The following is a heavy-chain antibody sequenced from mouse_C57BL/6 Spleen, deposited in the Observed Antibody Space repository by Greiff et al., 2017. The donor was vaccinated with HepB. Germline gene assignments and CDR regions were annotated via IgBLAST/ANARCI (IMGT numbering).Heavy chain of an antibody. CDR2: IWSGGST. J-gene: IGHJ4*01. Sequence: VQRVESGPGLVQPSQSLSITCTVSGFSLTSYGVHWVRQSPGKGLEWLGVIWSGGSTDYNAAFISRLSISKDNSKSQVFFKMNSLQADDTAIYYCARNEVYDGYYAMDYWGQGTSVTVSS. CDR1: GFSLTSYG. D-gene: IGHD2-3*01. V-gene: IGHV2-2*01. CDR3: ARNEVYDGYYAMDY.